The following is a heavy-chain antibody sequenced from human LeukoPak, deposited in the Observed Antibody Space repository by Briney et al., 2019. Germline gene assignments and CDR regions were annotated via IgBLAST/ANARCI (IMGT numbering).Heavy chain of an antibody. CDR1: GFTFSSHD. V-gene: IGHV3-48*03. J-gene: IGHJ4*02. CDR2: INTNGRTI. Sequence: QPGGSLRLSCAASGFTFSSHDMNWVRQAPGKGLEWVSYINTNGRTIQYADSVKGLFTISRDNAKNSLYLQMNSLRAEDTALYYCARAVGKGSGYYYHVWGQGTLVTVSS. D-gene: IGHD3-22*01. CDR3: ARAVGKGSGYYYHV.